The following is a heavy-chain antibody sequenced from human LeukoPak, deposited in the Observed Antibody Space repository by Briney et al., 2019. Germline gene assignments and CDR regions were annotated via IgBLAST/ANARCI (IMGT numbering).Heavy chain of an antibody. D-gene: IGHD3-22*01. CDR2: ISGSGDST. CDR3: AKDTGYYDSSGYNFDY. V-gene: IGHV3-23*01. Sequence: GGSLRLSCAASGFTFSSYAMSWVRQAPGKGLEWVSAISGSGDSTYYADFVKGRFTISRDNSKNTLYLQMNSLRAEDTAVYYCAKDTGYYDSSGYNFDYWGQGTLVTVSS. J-gene: IGHJ4*02. CDR1: GFTFSSYA.